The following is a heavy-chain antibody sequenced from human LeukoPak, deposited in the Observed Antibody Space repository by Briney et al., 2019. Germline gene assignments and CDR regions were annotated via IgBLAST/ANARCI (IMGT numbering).Heavy chain of an antibody. CDR3: AKASGYDFWSGSNENWFDP. J-gene: IGHJ5*02. V-gene: IGHV3-23*01. Sequence: GGSLRLSCAASGFTFSNHAMSWVRQAPGKGLEWVSAISGSGGTTYYADSVRGRFTISRDNSKNTLFLQMNSLRAEDTAVYYCAKASGYDFWSGSNENWFDPWGQGTLVTVSS. D-gene: IGHD3-3*01. CDR1: GFTFSNHA. CDR2: ISGSGGTT.